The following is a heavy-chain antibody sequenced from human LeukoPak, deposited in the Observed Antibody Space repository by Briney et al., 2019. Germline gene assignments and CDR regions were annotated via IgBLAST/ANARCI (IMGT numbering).Heavy chain of an antibody. CDR1: GGSISSSSYY. Sequence: PSETLSLTCTVSGGSISSSSYYWGWIRQPPGKGLEWIGSIYYSGSTYYNPSLKSRVTISVDTSKNQFSLKLSSVTAADTAVYYCARSIVVVTAKGAAFDYWGQGTLVTVSS. J-gene: IGHJ4*02. V-gene: IGHV4-39*07. CDR3: ARSIVVVTAKGAAFDY. D-gene: IGHD2-21*02. CDR2: IYYSGST.